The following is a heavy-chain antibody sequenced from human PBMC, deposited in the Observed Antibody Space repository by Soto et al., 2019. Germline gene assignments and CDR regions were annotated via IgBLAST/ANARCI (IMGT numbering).Heavy chain of an antibody. V-gene: IGHV3-21*02. CDR2: INPSSSHI. CDR3: VRGYCGGGGCYRRRYTLDV. Sequence: EVQLVESGGGLVMPGGSLRLSCAASGFTFAHYHMTWVRQAPGKGLDWGSSINPSSSHIYYSDSVRARFTISRDESKNSLHPDMNSLRTEDVAIFNCVRGYCGGGGCYRRRYTLDVCGQGTAVTVSS. J-gene: IGHJ3*01. CDR1: GFTFAHYH. D-gene: IGHD2-15*01.